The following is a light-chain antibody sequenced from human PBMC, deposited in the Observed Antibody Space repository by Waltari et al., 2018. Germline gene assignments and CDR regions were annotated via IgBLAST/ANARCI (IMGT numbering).Light chain of an antibody. CDR1: QSVLYSSNSKNY. CDR2: WAS. CDR3: QQYYSTPWT. Sequence: DIVMTQSPDSLAVSLGERATINCKSSQSVLYSSNSKNYLAWYQQKPGQPPKLLIYWASTRGFGVPERFSGSGSGTDFTLTISSLQAEDVAVYYCQQYYSTPWTFGRGTKVEIK. V-gene: IGKV4-1*01. J-gene: IGKJ1*01.